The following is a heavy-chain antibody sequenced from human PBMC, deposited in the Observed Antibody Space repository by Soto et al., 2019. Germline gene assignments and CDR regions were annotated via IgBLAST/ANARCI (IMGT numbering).Heavy chain of an antibody. Sequence: PRGSLRLSCAPSGHSVSNNYMSWVRQAPGKGLEWVSIIYNDGNTYYADSVRGRFTISRDNSKNTLSLQMNRLRAEDTAVYYCARDGYNPYWFATWGQGTLVTVSS. D-gene: IGHD1-20*01. V-gene: IGHV3-53*01. CDR3: ARDGYNPYWFAT. CDR2: IYNDGNT. J-gene: IGHJ5*02. CDR1: GHSVSNNY.